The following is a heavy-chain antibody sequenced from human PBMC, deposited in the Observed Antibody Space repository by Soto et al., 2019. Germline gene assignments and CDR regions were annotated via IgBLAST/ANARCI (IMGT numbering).Heavy chain of an antibody. V-gene: IGHV1-18*01. J-gene: IGHJ6*02. CDR1: GYTFTSYG. Sequence: GASVKVSCKASGYTFTSYGINWVRQAPGEGLEWMGWISVYNGNTNYAQKFQGRVTMTTDTSTSTAYMEVRSLRSDDTAVYYCATSLYCIGNGCASPLGMDVWGQGTTVTVSS. CDR3: ATSLYCIGNGCASPLGMDV. CDR2: ISVYNGNT. D-gene: IGHD2-15*01.